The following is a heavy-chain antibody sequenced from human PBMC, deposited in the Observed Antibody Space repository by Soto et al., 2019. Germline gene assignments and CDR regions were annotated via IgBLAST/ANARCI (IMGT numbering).Heavy chain of an antibody. J-gene: IGHJ6*03. D-gene: IGHD6-13*01. CDR2: IYYSGST. CDR1: GGSISSSSYY. CDR3: ARPFFSSSWYYYMDV. V-gene: IGHV4-39*01. Sequence: SETLSLTCTVSGGSISSSSYYWGWIRQPPGKGLEWIGSIYYSGSTYYNPSLKSRVTISVDTSKNQFSLKLSSVTAADTAVYYCARPFFSSSWYYYMDVWGKGTTVTVS.